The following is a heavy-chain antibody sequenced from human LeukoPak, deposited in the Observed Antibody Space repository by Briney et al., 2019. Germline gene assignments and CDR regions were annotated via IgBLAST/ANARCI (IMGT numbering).Heavy chain of an antibody. D-gene: IGHD3-9*01. V-gene: IGHV3-23*01. CDR3: AKDRPVRYFDWLPAFDI. J-gene: IGHJ3*02. Sequence: PGGSLRLSCAASGFTFSSYAMSWVRQAPGKGLEWVSAISGSGGSTYYADSVKGRFTISRDNSKNTLCLQMNSLRAEDTAVYYCAKDRPVRYFDWLPAFDIWGQGTMVTVSS. CDR2: ISGSGGST. CDR1: GFTFSSYA.